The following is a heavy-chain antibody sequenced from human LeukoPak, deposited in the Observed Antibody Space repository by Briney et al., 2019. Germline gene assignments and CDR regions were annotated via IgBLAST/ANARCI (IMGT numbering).Heavy chain of an antibody. D-gene: IGHD5-24*01. CDR1: GGSISTYH. CDR2: IYYSGST. J-gene: IGHJ5*02. Sequence: PSETLSLTCAVSGGSISTYHWSWIRQPPGKGLEWIGYIYYSGSTNYNPSLKSRVTISVDTSKNQFSLKLSSVTAADTAVYYCAREWGDGYNYLGWFDPWGQGTLVTVSS. V-gene: IGHV4-59*01. CDR3: AREWGDGYNYLGWFDP.